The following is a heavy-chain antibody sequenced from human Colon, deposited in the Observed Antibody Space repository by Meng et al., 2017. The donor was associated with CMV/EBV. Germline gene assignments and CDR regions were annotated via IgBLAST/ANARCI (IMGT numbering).Heavy chain of an antibody. V-gene: IGHV1-2*06. CDR2: INPDSGGT. Sequence: SCKASGYTFTGYYMNWVRQAPGQGLEWMGRINPDSGGTDYAQKLQGRVTMTRDTSISTAYMELSRLTSDDTAVYYCARRYGTGSYRDYWGQGTLVTVSS. J-gene: IGHJ4*02. CDR3: ARRYGTGSYRDY. D-gene: IGHD3-10*01. CDR1: GYTFTGYY.